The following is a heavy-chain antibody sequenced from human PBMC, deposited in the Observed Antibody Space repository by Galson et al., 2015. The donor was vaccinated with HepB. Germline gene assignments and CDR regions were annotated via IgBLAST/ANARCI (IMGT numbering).Heavy chain of an antibody. CDR2: IRYDGSNK. D-gene: IGHD3-10*01. CDR1: GFTFSSYG. J-gene: IGHJ4*02. CDR3: AKDKDGWFGELIDY. V-gene: IGHV3-30*02. Sequence: SPRLSCAAAGFTFSSYGMHWVRQAPGKGLEWVAFIRYDGSNKYYADSVKGRFTISRDNSKNTLYLQMNSLRAEDTAVYYCAKDKDGWFGELIDYWGQGTLVTVSS.